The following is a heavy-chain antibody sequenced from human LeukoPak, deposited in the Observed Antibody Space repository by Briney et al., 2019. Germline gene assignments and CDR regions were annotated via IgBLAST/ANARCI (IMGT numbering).Heavy chain of an antibody. V-gene: IGHV4-59*01. CDR2: IYYSGST. CDR1: GGSISSYY. Sequence: SETLSLTCTVSGGSISSYYWSWIRQPPGKGLEWIGYIYYSGSTNYNPSLKSRVTISVDTSKNQFPLKLSSVTAADTAVYYCARQGAVAGIFDYWGQGTLVTVSS. CDR3: ARQGAVAGIFDY. J-gene: IGHJ4*02. D-gene: IGHD6-19*01.